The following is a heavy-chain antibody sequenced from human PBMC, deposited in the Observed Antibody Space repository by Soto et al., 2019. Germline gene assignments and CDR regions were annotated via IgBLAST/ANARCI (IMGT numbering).Heavy chain of an antibody. Sequence: GGSLRLSCAASGFTFSSYAMSWVRQAPGKGLEWVSAISGSGGSTYYADSVKGRFTISRDNAKNSLYLQMNSLRAEDTAVYYCARDLTTVTTNVDYWGQGTLVTVSS. D-gene: IGHD4-17*01. CDR3: ARDLTTVTTNVDY. CDR1: GFTFSSYA. V-gene: IGHV3-23*01. J-gene: IGHJ4*02. CDR2: ISGSGGST.